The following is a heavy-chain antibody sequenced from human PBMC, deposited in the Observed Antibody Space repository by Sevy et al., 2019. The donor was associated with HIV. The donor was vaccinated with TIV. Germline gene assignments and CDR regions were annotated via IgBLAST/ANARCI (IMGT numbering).Heavy chain of an antibody. D-gene: IGHD2-15*01. Sequence: GGSLRLSCAASGFTFSSYGMHWVRQAPGKGLEWVAVISYDGSNKYYADSVKGRFTISRDNSKNTLYLQMNSLRAEDTAVYYCAKGCGGGSCYPPRSQVVAMEDYFDYWGQGTLVTVSS. J-gene: IGHJ4*02. CDR3: AKGCGGGSCYPPRSQVVAMEDYFDY. V-gene: IGHV3-30*18. CDR2: ISYDGSNK. CDR1: GFTFSSYG.